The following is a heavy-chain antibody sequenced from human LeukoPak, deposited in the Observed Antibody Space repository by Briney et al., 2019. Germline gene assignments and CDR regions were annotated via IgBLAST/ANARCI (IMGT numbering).Heavy chain of an antibody. Sequence: SETLSLTCAVYGGSFSGYYWSWIRQPPGKGLERIGEINHSGSTNYNPSLKSRVTISVDTSKNQFSLKLSSVTAADTAVYYCARGMGAITRGYYMDVWGKGTTVTVSS. CDR3: ARGMGAITRGYYMDV. CDR2: INHSGST. J-gene: IGHJ6*03. V-gene: IGHV4-34*01. CDR1: GGSFSGYY. D-gene: IGHD1-26*01.